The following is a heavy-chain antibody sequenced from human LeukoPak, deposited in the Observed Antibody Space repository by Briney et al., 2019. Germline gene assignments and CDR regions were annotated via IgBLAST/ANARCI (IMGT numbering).Heavy chain of an antibody. J-gene: IGHJ4*02. CDR3: VTVGSGYSLDY. CDR2: IDSNSNFM. CDR1: GFTFGLYS. D-gene: IGHD3-22*01. Sequence: GGSLRLSCAASGFTFGLYSMTWVRQAPGKGLEWVSLIDSNSNFMNYADSVKGRFTISRDNAKKSLYLQMDSLRAEDTAVYYCVTVGSGYSLDYWGQGTLVTVSS. V-gene: IGHV3-21*01.